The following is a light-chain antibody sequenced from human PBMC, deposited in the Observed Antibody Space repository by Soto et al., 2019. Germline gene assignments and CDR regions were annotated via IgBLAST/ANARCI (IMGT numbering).Light chain of an antibody. CDR3: VLYMGSGIGV. Sequence: QTVVTQEPSFSVSPGGTVTLTCGLSSGSVSTSYYPSWYQQTPVQAPRTLIYSTNTRSSGVPDRFSGSILGNKAAPTITGAQADDESDYYCVLYMGSGIGVFGGGTKLTVL. CDR2: STN. V-gene: IGLV8-61*01. CDR1: SGSVSTSYY. J-gene: IGLJ3*02.